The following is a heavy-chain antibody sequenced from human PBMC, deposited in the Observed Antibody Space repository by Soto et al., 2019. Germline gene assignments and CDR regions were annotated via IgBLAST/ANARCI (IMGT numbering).Heavy chain of an antibody. CDR2: ISSSSSYI. CDR1: GFTFSSYS. J-gene: IGHJ4*02. V-gene: IGHV3-21*01. CDR3: ARDAYGDYGFDY. Sequence: EVQLVESGGGPVKPGGSLRLSCAASGFTFSSYSMNWVRQAPGKGLEWVSSISSSSSYIYYADSVKGRFTISRDNAKNSLYLQMNSLRAEDTAVYYCARDAYGDYGFDYWGQGTLVTVSS. D-gene: IGHD4-17*01.